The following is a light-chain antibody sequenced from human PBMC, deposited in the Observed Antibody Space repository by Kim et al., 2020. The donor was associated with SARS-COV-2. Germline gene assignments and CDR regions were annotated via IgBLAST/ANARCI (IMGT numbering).Light chain of an antibody. V-gene: IGKV3-15*01. J-gene: IGKJ4*01. Sequence: EIVMTQSPATLSVSPGERAALSCRASQSVSSYLTWYQQKPGQAPRLLIYGASTRATGIPARFSGSGSGTEFTLTINSLQSEDFAVYYCQQYNNSPLTFGGGTKVDIK. CDR2: GAS. CDR1: QSVSSY. CDR3: QQYNNSPLT.